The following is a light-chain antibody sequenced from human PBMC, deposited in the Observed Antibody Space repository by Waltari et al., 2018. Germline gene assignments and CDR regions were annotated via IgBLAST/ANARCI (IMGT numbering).Light chain of an antibody. CDR3: QSFDNTLNASGV. J-gene: IGLJ3*02. CDR1: DSNIGIYYA. V-gene: IGLV1-40*01. Sequence: QSLLTQPPSVSGAPGQRVPVPCIGIDSNIGIYYALHWYQQLPVPAPKLIIYGDHNRPSGVPDRFSGSRSGTVASLTITDLQAEDEADYFCQSFDNTLNASGVFGGGTKVTVL. CDR2: GDH.